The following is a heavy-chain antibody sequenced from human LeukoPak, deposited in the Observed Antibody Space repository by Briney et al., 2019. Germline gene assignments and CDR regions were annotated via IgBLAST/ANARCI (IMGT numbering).Heavy chain of an antibody. D-gene: IGHD6-19*01. J-gene: IGHJ4*02. V-gene: IGHV1-18*01. CDR2: ISAYNGNT. CDR3: ARGGIAVAPDY. CDR1: GYTFSSYG. Sequence: ASVKVSCKASGYTFSSYGINWVRQAPGQGLEWMGWISAYNGNTKYAEKLQGRVTVTTDTSTSTAYMELRSLRSDDTAVYYCARGGIAVAPDYWGQGTLVTVSS.